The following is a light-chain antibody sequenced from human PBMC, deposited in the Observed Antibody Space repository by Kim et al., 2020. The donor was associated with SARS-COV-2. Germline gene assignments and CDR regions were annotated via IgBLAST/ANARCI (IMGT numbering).Light chain of an antibody. Sequence: LSPGESVTLSCRATQSVSSTNLAWYHQRPGQAPRLLIYATSTRAKGNPDRFSGSGSGTDFTLTISRLEPEDFAVYYCQQYDNSLYTFGQGTKLEIK. V-gene: IGKV3-20*01. CDR3: QQYDNSLYT. CDR2: ATS. CDR1: QSVSSTN. J-gene: IGKJ2*01.